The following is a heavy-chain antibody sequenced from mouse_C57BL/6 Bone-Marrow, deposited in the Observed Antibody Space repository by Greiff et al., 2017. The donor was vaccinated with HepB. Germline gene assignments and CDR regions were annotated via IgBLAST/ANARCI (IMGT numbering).Heavy chain of an antibody. Sequence: DVMLVESGEGLVKPGGSLKLSCAASGFTFSSYAMSWVRQTPEKRLEWVAYISSGGDYIYYADTVKGRFTISRANARNTLYLQMSSLKSEDTAMYYCTLIYYDYDGFAYWGQGTLVTVSA. CDR2: ISSGGDYI. J-gene: IGHJ3*01. D-gene: IGHD2-4*01. CDR3: TLIYYDYDGFAY. V-gene: IGHV5-9-1*02. CDR1: GFTFSSYA.